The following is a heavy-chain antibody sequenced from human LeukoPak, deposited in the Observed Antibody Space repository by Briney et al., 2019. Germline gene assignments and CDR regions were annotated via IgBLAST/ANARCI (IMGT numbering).Heavy chain of an antibody. CDR3: ASGRHYYASGSPTDFDY. Sequence: GGSLRLSCAGSGFSFNNYAMHWVRQAPGKGLEWVAVISYDGNNKFYADSVKGRFTISRDNSKNTLYLQMNDQRAEDTAVYYGASGRHYYASGSPTDFDYWGQGTLVTVSS. J-gene: IGHJ4*02. D-gene: IGHD3-10*01. CDR2: ISYDGNNK. V-gene: IGHV3-30-3*01. CDR1: GFSFNNYA.